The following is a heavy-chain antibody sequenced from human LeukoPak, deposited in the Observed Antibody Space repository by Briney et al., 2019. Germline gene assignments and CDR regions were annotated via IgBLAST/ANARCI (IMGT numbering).Heavy chain of an antibody. CDR3: ATSSGSRFDP. CDR2: ISSSSSYI. V-gene: IGHV3-21*01. Sequence: GGSLRLSCAASGFTFSRHSMNWVRQAPGKGLEWVSSISSSSSYIYYADSVKGRFTISRDNAENSLYLQMNSLRAEDTAVYYCATSSGSRFDPWGQGTLVTVSS. CDR1: GFTFSRHS. D-gene: IGHD6-19*01. J-gene: IGHJ5*02.